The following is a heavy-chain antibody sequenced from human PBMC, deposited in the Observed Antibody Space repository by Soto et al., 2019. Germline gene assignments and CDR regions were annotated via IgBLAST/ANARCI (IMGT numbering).Heavy chain of an antibody. J-gene: IGHJ6*02. Sequence: LSLTCGVYGGAFSGYHWSWIRQAPGKGLEWIGEINQSGSTNYSPSLKSRVTMSVDTSKKQFSLKLISVTAADTALYYCATRDSYYGMDFWGQGTTVTVSS. CDR2: INQSGST. CDR1: GGAFSGYH. CDR3: ATRDSYYGMDF. V-gene: IGHV4-34*01.